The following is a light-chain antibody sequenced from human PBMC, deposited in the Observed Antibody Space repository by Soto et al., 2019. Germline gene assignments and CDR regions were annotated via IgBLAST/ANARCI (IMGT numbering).Light chain of an antibody. J-gene: IGKJ4*01. CDR3: QKYNSAPLT. CDR2: DAS. V-gene: IGKV3-15*01. CDR1: RSIGSS. Sequence: EIGMTQSPATLPMSPGEGATLSCRASRSIGSSLAWYQQKPGQAPRLLIYDASTRATDIPARFSGSGSGTEFTLTISSLQPEDVATYYCQKYNSAPLTFGGGTKVDNK.